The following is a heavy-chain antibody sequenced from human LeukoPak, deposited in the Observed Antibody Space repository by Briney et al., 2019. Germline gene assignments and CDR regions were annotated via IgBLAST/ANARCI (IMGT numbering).Heavy chain of an antibody. CDR1: GFTFSSYA. Sequence: PGGSLRLSCAASGFTFSSYAMSWVRQAPGKGLEWVSVIYSGGSTYYADSVKGRFTISRDNSNNRLYLEMNSLRAEDTAVYYCAKHAGTTRQTKDYWGQGTLVTVSS. CDR3: AKHAGTTRQTKDY. V-gene: IGHV3-23*03. CDR2: IYSGGST. D-gene: IGHD1-1*01. J-gene: IGHJ4*02.